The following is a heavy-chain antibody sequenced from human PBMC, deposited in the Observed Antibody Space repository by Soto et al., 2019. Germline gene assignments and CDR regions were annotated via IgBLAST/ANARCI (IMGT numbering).Heavy chain of an antibody. CDR1: GYTFTSYG. Sequence: ASVKVSCKASGYTFTSYGISWVRQAPGQGLEWMGWISAYNGNTNYAQKLQGRVTMTTDTSTSTAYMELRSLRSDETAVYYCARVTKGLRSYYDILTGYYHDAFDIWGQGTMVTVSS. D-gene: IGHD3-9*01. V-gene: IGHV1-18*01. CDR3: ARVTKGLRSYYDILTGYYHDAFDI. CDR2: ISAYNGNT. J-gene: IGHJ3*02.